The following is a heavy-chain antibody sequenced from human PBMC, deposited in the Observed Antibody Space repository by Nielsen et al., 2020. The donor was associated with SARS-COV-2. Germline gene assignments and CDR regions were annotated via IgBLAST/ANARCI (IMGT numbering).Heavy chain of an antibody. V-gene: IGHV1-2*06. J-gene: IGHJ4*02. CDR2: INPNSGAT. D-gene: IGHD3-3*01. Sequence: ASVKVSCKASGYTFTGSYVHWVRQAPGQGLEWMGLINPNSGATNYAQKLQGRVTMTTDTSTSTAYMELRSLRSDDTAVYYCARTSRDITIFGVVIRLGYWGQGTLVTVSS. CDR1: GYTFTGSY. CDR3: ARTSRDITIFGVVIRLGY.